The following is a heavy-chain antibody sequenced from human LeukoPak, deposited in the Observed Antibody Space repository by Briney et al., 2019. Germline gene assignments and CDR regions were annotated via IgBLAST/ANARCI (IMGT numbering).Heavy chain of an antibody. CDR2: ISSSSSYT. V-gene: IGHV3-11*06. D-gene: IGHD1-20*01. J-gene: IGHJ5*02. CDR3: ARDVTHRSSWLTFNWNGPYNWFDP. Sequence: GGSLRLSCAASGFTFSDYYMSWIRQAPGKGLEWVSYISSSSSYTNYADSVKGRFTISRDNAKNSLYLQMNSLRAEDTAVYYCARDVTHRSSWLTFNWNGPYNWFDPWGQGTLVTVSS. CDR1: GFTFSDYY.